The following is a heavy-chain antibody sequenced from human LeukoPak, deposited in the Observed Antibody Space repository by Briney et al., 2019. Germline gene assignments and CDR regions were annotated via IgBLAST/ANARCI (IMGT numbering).Heavy chain of an antibody. V-gene: IGHV1-69*06. J-gene: IGHJ6*03. D-gene: IGHD3-16*01. CDR3: ARVTDYYYYYYYMDV. CDR1: GGTFSSYA. Sequence: SVKVSCKASGGTFSSYAISWVRQAPGQGLEWMGGIIPIFGTANYAQKFQGRVTITADKSTSTAYMELSSLRSEDTAVYYCARVTDYYYYYYYMDVWGKGTTVTVSS. CDR2: IIPIFGTA.